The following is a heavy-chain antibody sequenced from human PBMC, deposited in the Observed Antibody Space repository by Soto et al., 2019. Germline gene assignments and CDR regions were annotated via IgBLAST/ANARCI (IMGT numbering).Heavy chain of an antibody. CDR1: GYTFTGYY. V-gene: IGHV1-2*04. Sequence: ASVKVSCKASGYTFTGYYMHWVRQAPGQGLEWMGWINPNSGGTNYAQKFQGWVTMTRDTSISTAYMELSRLRSDDTAVYYCARIPIAVAAYGMDVWGQGTTVTVSS. D-gene: IGHD6-19*01. CDR3: ARIPIAVAAYGMDV. CDR2: INPNSGGT. J-gene: IGHJ6*02.